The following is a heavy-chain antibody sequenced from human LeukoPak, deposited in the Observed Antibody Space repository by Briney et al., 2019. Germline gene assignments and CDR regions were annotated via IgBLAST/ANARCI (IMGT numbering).Heavy chain of an antibody. CDR1: GYTFTDYH. D-gene: IGHD3-3*01. J-gene: IGHJ4*02. V-gene: IGHV1-2*02. Sequence: ASVKVSCKASGYTFTDYHVHWVRPAPGQGLEWMGWINPNSGGTNYAQNLQGKVTMTRDTSITTAYREVTRLRSDDTGVYYCARYIRHRVESFDYWGQGTLVTVSS. CDR3: ARYIRHRVESFDY. CDR2: INPNSGGT.